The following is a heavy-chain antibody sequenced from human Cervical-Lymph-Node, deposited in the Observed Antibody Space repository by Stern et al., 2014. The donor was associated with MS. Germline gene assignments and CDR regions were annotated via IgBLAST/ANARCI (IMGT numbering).Heavy chain of an antibody. Sequence: EVQLVESGGGLVPPGGSLRLSCAASGFVFRRSWMHWVRQVPGKRLVWVAHINRDGTGPNYADSVKGRFTITRDNAKNTLHLRLDSLSAEDSAVYYCACSHYGDYVPQYWGQGTLVTVSS. J-gene: IGHJ4*02. V-gene: IGHV3-74*02. CDR1: GFVFRRSW. CDR3: ACSHYGDYVPQY. CDR2: INRDGTGP. D-gene: IGHD4-17*01.